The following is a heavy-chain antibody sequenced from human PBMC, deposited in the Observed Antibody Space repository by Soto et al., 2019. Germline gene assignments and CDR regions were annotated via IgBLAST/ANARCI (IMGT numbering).Heavy chain of an antibody. D-gene: IGHD5-18*01. CDR2: MNPGSGGT. CDR1: GYTFTNND. Sequence: ASVKVSCKASGYTFTNNDVTWVRQATGQGLEWMGWMNPGSGGTGYAQKFQGRVTMTRNISIATAYMELSSLRSEDTAIYYCARMASFGSLNWFDPWGQGTLVTVSS. J-gene: IGHJ5*02. V-gene: IGHV1-8*01. CDR3: ARMASFGSLNWFDP.